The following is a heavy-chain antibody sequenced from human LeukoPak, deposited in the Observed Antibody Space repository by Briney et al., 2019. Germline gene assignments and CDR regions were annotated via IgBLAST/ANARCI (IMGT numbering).Heavy chain of an antibody. V-gene: IGHV4-30-4*01. CDR2: IYYSGST. Sequence: SQTLSLTCTVSGDSISSGEYFWSWIRQPPGKGLEWIGYIYYSGSTYYNPSLKSRVSISVDTSKNQFYLKVSSVTAADTAVYYCARDHGDFVNWVDSWGQGTLVTVSS. CDR3: ARDHGDFVNWVDS. CDR1: GDSISSGEYF. J-gene: IGHJ5*01. D-gene: IGHD4-17*01.